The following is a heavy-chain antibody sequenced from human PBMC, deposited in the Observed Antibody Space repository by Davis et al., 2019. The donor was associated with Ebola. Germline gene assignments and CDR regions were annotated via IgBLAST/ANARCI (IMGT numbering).Heavy chain of an antibody. CDR1: GFTFSGSA. CDR2: IRSKANSYAT. D-gene: IGHD3-22*01. V-gene: IGHV3-73*01. J-gene: IGHJ6*02. CDR3: TSRYYYDSSVMFQPRAYGMDV. Sequence: GGSLRLSCAASGFTFSGSAMHWVRQASGKGLEWVGRIRSKANSYATAYAASVKGRFTISRDDSKNTAYLQMNSLKTEDTAVYYCTSRYYYDSSVMFQPRAYGMDVWGQGTTVTVSS.